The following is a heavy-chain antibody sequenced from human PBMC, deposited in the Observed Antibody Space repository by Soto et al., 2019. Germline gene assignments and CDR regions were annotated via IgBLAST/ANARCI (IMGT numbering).Heavy chain of an antibody. V-gene: IGHV5-51*01. J-gene: IGHJ6*02. CDR1: GYSFTSYW. Sequence: GESLKISCKGSGYSFTSYWIGWVRQMPGKGLEWMGIIYPGDSDTRYSPSFQGQVTISADKSISTAYLQWSSLKASDTAMYYCARVVVPAANSYYGMDFWGQGTMVTVSS. CDR3: ARVVVPAANSYYGMDF. D-gene: IGHD2-2*01. CDR2: IYPGDSDT.